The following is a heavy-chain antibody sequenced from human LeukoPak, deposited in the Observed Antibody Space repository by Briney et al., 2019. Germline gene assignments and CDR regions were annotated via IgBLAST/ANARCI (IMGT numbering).Heavy chain of an antibody. J-gene: IGHJ6*04. CDR1: GYSFTSYW. V-gene: IGHV5-51*01. Sequence: GESLKISCKGSGYSFTSYWIGWVRQVPGKGLEWMGIIYPGDSDTRYSPSFQGQVTISADKSISTAYLQWSSLKASDTAMYYCARQRDPGSDYYYGMDVWGKGTTVTVSS. CDR3: ARQRDPGSDYYYGMDV. CDR2: IYPGDSDT. D-gene: IGHD6-6*01.